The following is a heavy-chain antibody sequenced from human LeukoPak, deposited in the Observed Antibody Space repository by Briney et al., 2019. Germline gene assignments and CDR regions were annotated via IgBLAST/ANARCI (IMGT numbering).Heavy chain of an antibody. J-gene: IGHJ4*02. CDR1: GFTFISYS. V-gene: IGHV3-21*01. CDR2: ISSSSSYI. Sequence: GGSLRLSCAASGFTFISYSMNGVRQAPGKGLEWVSSISSSSSYIYYADSVKGRFTISRDNAKNSLYLQMNSLRAEDTAVYYCARDSGIAVAAEWGQGTLVTVSS. D-gene: IGHD6-19*01. CDR3: ARDSGIAVAAE.